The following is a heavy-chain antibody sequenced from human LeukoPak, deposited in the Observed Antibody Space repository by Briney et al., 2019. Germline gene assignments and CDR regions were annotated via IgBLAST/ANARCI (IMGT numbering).Heavy chain of an antibody. V-gene: IGHV3-21*01. J-gene: IGHJ6*03. Sequence: GGSLRLSCAASGFSFSSYSMNWVRQAPGKGLEWVSSITSRSSYINYADSATGRLTISRDNAKNSVYLQMNSLRAEDTAVYYCARVLLGATTINYYYYYMDVWGKGTTVTVSS. D-gene: IGHD1-26*01. CDR1: GFSFSSYS. CDR3: ARVLLGATTINYYYYYMDV. CDR2: ITSRSSYI.